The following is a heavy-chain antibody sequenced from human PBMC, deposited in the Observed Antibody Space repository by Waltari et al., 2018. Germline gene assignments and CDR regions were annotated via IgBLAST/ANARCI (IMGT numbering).Heavy chain of an antibody. CDR2: IRADGGST. CDR3: VRATTMINVNKNFNC. CDR1: GFTFSEYT. D-gene: IGHD4-17*01. Sequence: EVQLLESGGDLVQPGGSLRLSCSASGFTFSEYTMHWGRQAPGKGLEYGSLIRADGGSTYYADAVKGRVTISRDKCKNALCLQRTSLRAEDTAVYYCVRATTMINVNKNFNCWGQGTLVTVSS. V-gene: IGHV3-64D*06. J-gene: IGHJ4*02.